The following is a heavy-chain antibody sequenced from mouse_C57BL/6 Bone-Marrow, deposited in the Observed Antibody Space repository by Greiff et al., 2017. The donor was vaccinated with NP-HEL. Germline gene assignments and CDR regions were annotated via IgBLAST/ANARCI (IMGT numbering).Heavy chain of an antibody. V-gene: IGHV14-4*01. D-gene: IGHD1-1*01. CDR2: IDPENGDT. CDR1: GFNIKDDY. CDR3: TTGGSSPYAMDY. J-gene: IGHJ4*01. Sequence: EVQRVESGAELVRPGASVKLSCTVSGFNIKDDYMHWVKQRPEQGLEWIGWIDPENGDTEYASKFQGKATITADTSSNTAYLQLSSLTSEDTAVDYCTTGGSSPYAMDYWGQGTSVTVSS.